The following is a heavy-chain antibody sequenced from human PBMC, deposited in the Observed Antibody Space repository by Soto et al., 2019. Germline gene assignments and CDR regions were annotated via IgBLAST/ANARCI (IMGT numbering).Heavy chain of an antibody. CDR2: IRYDGSDK. V-gene: IGHV3-33*01. CDR1: GFTFRSYG. Sequence: QVQLVESGGGVVQPGRSLRLSCAPSGFTFRSYGMHWVRQAPGKGLEWVAIIRYDGSDKYYADSVKGRFTISRDNSKNTLYLQIDILRVEDTAMYYCARFIGKCANGVCSGYFDYWGQGTLVTVSS. J-gene: IGHJ4*02. CDR3: ARFIGKCANGVCSGYFDY. D-gene: IGHD2-8*01.